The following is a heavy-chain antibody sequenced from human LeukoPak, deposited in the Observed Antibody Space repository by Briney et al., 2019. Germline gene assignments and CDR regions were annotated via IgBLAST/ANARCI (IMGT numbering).Heavy chain of an antibody. CDR1: CGSISSGSFY. J-gene: IGHJ4*02. CDR3: ARHEYEGSGYRRDYYFDC. V-gene: IGHV4-39*01. Sequence: PSETLSLTCNVSCGSISSGSFYWGRLRRPPGKGLEWIGSVRHRGTTYYNPSLKSRLTMSVDTSKNQFSLRLRSVTAADTAVYYCARHEYEGSGYRRDYYFDCWGQGTLVTVSS. CDR2: VRHRGTT. D-gene: IGHD3-22*01.